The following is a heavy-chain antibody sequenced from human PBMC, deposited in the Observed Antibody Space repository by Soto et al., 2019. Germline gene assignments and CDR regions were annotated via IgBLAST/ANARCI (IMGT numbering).Heavy chain of an antibody. CDR1: GFTFSSYG. Sequence: GGSLGLSCVGSGFTFSSYGMHWVRQAPGKGLECVAVISDTGSSHYYAASVEGRFTISRENSKNTLSLHLDRLRVEDTAVSHCAKDSGGHCPDNSCYFGVAYWVQGT. D-gene: IGHD2-2*01. CDR3: AKDSGGHCPDNSCYFGVAY. J-gene: IGHJ4*02. V-gene: IGHV3-30*18. CDR2: ISDTGSSH.